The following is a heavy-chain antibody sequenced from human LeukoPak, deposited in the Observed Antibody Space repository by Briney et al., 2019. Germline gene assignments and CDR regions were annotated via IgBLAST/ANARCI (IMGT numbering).Heavy chain of an antibody. V-gene: IGHV1-69*01. CDR2: IIPIFGTA. CDR3: ARVVVAATLGVWFDP. Sequence: SVKVSCKASGGTFSSYAISWVRQAPGQGLEWMGGIIPIFGTANYAQKFQGRVTITADESTSTAYMELSSLRSGDTAVYYCARVVVAATLGVWFDPWGQGTLVTVSS. J-gene: IGHJ5*02. CDR1: GGTFSSYA. D-gene: IGHD2-15*01.